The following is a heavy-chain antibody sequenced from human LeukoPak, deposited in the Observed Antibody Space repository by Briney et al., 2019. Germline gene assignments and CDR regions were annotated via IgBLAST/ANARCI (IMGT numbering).Heavy chain of an antibody. V-gene: IGHV4-59*01. J-gene: IGHJ4*02. Sequence: SETLSLTCTVSGGSISSYYWSWLRQPPGKGLEWIGYIYYRGSTNYNPSLKSRVTISVDTSKNQFSLKLSSVTAADTAVYYCARDLLAYCSSTSCYQFVYWGQGTLVTVSS. D-gene: IGHD2-2*01. CDR1: GGSISSYY. CDR2: IYYRGST. CDR3: ARDLLAYCSSTSCYQFVY.